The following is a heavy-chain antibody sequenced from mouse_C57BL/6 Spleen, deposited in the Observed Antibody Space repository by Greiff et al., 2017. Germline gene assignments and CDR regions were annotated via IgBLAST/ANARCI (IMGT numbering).Heavy chain of an antibody. CDR3: ARDVNYGVDYAMDY. Sequence: EVKLQESGPGLVKPSQSLSLTCSVTCYSITSGYYWNWIRQFPGNKLEWMGYISYDGSNNYNPSLKNRISITRDTSKNQFFLKLNSVTTEDTATYYCARDVNYGVDYAMDYWGQGTSVTVSS. CDR2: ISYDGSN. V-gene: IGHV3-6*01. D-gene: IGHD1-1*01. CDR1: CYSITSGYY. J-gene: IGHJ4*01.